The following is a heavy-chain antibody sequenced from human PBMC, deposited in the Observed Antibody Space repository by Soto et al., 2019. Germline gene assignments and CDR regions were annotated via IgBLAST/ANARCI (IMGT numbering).Heavy chain of an antibody. CDR2: IDTDGGGT. Sequence: EVQLVESGGGLVQPGGSLRVSCAASGFTFRSHRIHWVRQAPGKGLEWVSRIDTDGGGTSYADSVKGRFTISTDNAENKVYIQMNGLRVEDTAVYYCATVFDVWGQGTLVTVCS. CDR3: ATVFDV. D-gene: IGHD4-17*01. J-gene: IGHJ4*02. V-gene: IGHV3-74*01. CDR1: GFTFRSHR.